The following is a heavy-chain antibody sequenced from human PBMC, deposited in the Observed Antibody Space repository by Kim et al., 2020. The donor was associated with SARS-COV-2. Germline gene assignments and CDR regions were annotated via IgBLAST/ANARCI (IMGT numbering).Heavy chain of an antibody. Sequence: SVKVSCKASGGTFSSYAISWVRQAPGQGLEWMGRIIPILGIANYAQKFQGRVTITADKSTSTAYMELSSLRSEDTAVYYCARGYSVGADATDAFDIWGQGTMVTVSS. J-gene: IGHJ3*02. V-gene: IGHV1-69*04. D-gene: IGHD1-26*01. CDR1: GGTFSSYA. CDR3: ARGYSVGADATDAFDI. CDR2: IIPILGIA.